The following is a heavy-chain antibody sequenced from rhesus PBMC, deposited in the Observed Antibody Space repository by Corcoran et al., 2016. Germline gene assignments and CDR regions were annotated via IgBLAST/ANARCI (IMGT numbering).Heavy chain of an antibody. V-gene: IGHV3-54*02. CDR2: IWDDGSKK. J-gene: IGHJ4*01. CDR3: VRYGGNSKFDY. Sequence: VQLQASGGGLVQAGGSLRLSCSASGFTFSPYGMPLVRQAPRKGLEWVAVIWDDGSKKYYADSGKDRLTISRDNYKNMGYFQMNNLRVEDMAVYYCVRYGGNSKFDYWGQGVLVTVSS. CDR1: GFTFSPYG. D-gene: IGHD1S39*01.